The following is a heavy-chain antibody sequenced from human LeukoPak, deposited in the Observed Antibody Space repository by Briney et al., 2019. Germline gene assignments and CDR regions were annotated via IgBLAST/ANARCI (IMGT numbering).Heavy chain of an antibody. D-gene: IGHD6-13*01. CDR3: ARLPAGRVNTDYYYYYGMDV. Sequence: SETLSLTCTVSGGSISSYYWSWIRQPPGKGLEWIGYIYYSGSTNYNPSLKSRVTISVDTSKNQFSQKLSSVTAADTAVYYCARLPAGRVNTDYYYYYGMDVWGQGTTVTVSS. V-gene: IGHV4-59*08. CDR2: IYYSGST. CDR1: GGSISSYY. J-gene: IGHJ6*02.